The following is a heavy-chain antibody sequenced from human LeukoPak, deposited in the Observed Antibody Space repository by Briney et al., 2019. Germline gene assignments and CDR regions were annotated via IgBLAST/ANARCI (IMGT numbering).Heavy chain of an antibody. CDR1: GFTFSYYS. CDR3: AKVDRGDYSSSPVPYYNYYMNV. D-gene: IGHD6-13*01. Sequence: GGSLRLSCSASGFTFSYYSMNSVRQAPGRGLEWVSCISSSSSLIFYSDSVRGRFTISRDNAKNLLYLHMNSLRVEDTEVYYCAKVDRGDYSSSPVPYYNYYMNVWGKGTTVTVSS. CDR2: ISSSSSLI. J-gene: IGHJ6*03. V-gene: IGHV3-21*01.